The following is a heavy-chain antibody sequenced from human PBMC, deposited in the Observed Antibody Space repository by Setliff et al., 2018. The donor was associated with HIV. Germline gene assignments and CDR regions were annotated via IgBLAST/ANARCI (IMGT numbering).Heavy chain of an antibody. CDR1: GFSFSSYS. Sequence: PGGSLRLSCAASGFSFSSYSMNWVRQAPGKGLEWIAYINTATVTTTVYYADSVKGRFTVSRDNAKNSLFLDMNSLRDDDSAVYYCARVGRIYYFEHWGQGTVVTV. V-gene: IGHV3-48*02. CDR2: INTATVTTT. CDR3: ARVGRIYYFEH. J-gene: IGHJ4*02. D-gene: IGHD1-26*01.